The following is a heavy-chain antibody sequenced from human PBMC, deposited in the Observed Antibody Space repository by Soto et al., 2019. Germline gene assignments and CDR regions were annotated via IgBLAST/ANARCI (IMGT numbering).Heavy chain of an antibody. V-gene: IGHV4-59*08. CDR3: ARVLDRSGWHQFDY. Sequence: SETLSLTCTVSGGSISSYYWSWIRQPPGKGLEWIGYIYYSGSTNYNPSLKSRVTISVDTSKNQFSLKLSSVTAADTAVYYCARVLDRSGWHQFDYWGQGILVTVSS. J-gene: IGHJ4*02. D-gene: IGHD6-19*01. CDR2: IYYSGST. CDR1: GGSISSYY.